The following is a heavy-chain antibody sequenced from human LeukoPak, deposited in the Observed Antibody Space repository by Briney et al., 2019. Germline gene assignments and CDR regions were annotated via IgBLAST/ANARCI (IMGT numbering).Heavy chain of an antibody. CDR3: ARHYSRSSPFDY. Sequence: SETLSLTCTVSGVSISSSTSYWGWIRQPPGKGLERIGNIYYTGSTYNNPSLKSRVTISVDTSQNQFSLKLNSVTAADTAVYYCARHYSRSSPFDYWGQGTLVTVSS. CDR2: IYYTGST. V-gene: IGHV4-39*01. CDR1: GVSISSSTSY. J-gene: IGHJ4*02. D-gene: IGHD6-6*01.